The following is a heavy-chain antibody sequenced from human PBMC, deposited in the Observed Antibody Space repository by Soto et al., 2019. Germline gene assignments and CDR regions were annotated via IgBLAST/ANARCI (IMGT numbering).Heavy chain of an antibody. D-gene: IGHD1-26*01. CDR1: GYSFTSYW. CDR2: IYPGDSDT. J-gene: IGHJ3*02. CDR3: ARCDSGSYGSFHAFDI. Sequence: GESLKISCKGSGYSFTSYWIGWVRQMPGKGLEWMGIIYPGDSDTRYSPSFQGQVTISADKSISTAYLQWSSLKASDTAMYYCARCDSGSYGSFHAFDIWGQGTMVTVSS. V-gene: IGHV5-51*01.